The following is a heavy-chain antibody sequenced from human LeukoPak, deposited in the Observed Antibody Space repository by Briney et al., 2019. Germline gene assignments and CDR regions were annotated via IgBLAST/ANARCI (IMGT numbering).Heavy chain of an antibody. CDR2: IIPNSGGT. V-gene: IGHV1-2*02. J-gene: IGHJ4*02. CDR3: ARDPIVDY. CDR1: GYTFTGYY. D-gene: IGHD3-16*02. Sequence: ASVKVSCKAPGYTFTGYYMHWVRQAPGQGLEWMGWIIPNSGGTKYAEKFQDRITMTRDTSISTAYMELSRLRSDDTAVYYCARDPIVDYWGQGTLVTVSS.